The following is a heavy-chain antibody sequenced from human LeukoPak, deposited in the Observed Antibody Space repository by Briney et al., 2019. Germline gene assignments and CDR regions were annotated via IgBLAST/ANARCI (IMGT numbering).Heavy chain of an antibody. J-gene: IGHJ3*02. CDR3: ARDQELGIGHDAFDI. V-gene: IGHV1-2*02. CDR1: GYTFTGYY. D-gene: IGHD7-27*01. CDR2: INPNSGGT. Sequence: ASVKVSCKASGYTFTGYYFHWVRQAPGQGLERMGWINPNSGGTNYAQKFQGRVTMTRDTSISTAYMELSRLRSDDTAVYYCARDQELGIGHDAFDIWGQGTMVTVSS.